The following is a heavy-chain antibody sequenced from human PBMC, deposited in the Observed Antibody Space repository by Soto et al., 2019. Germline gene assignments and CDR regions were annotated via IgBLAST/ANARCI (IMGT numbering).Heavy chain of an antibody. J-gene: IGHJ4*02. CDR2: INTNSGGT. V-gene: IGHV1-2*04. Sequence: GASVKGFCKASGYTFTGHYFHWGRQAPGQGLEWMGWINTNSGGTNYAQNFEGWVTMTRDTSISTAYMELSRVRFDDTAVYYCARGFCSGGRCYQADYWGQGSLVTVSS. D-gene: IGHD2-15*01. CDR3: ARGFCSGGRCYQADY. CDR1: GYTFTGHY.